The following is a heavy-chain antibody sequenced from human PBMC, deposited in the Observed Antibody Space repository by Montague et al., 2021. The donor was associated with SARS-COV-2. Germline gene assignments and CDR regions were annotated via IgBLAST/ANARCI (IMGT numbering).Heavy chain of an antibody. CDR2: IYYSGTT. V-gene: IGHV4-39*01. J-gene: IGHJ3*02. D-gene: IGHD3-10*01. CDR3: ARPLVRGVPKAFDI. Sequence: SETLSLTCTVSGGSITRNYYWGWIRHPPGKGLEWVGNIYYSGTTFINPSLESRVTISVDASKNQFSLNLTSVTAADTAVYYCARPLVRGVPKAFDIWGQGALVIVSS. CDR1: GGSITRNYY.